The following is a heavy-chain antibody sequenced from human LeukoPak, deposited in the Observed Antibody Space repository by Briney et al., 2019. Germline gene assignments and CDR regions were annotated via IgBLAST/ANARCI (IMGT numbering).Heavy chain of an antibody. CDR1: GYTFTSYG. CDR2: ISAYNGNT. Sequence: GASVKVSCKASGYTFTSYGISWVRQAPGQGLEWMGWISAYNGNTNYAQKLQGRVTMTTDTSTSTAYMELRSLRSDDTAVYYCARADSKYFDWFRALHEYYFDYWGQGTLVTVSS. J-gene: IGHJ4*02. CDR3: ARADSKYFDWFRALHEYYFDY. V-gene: IGHV1-18*01. D-gene: IGHD3-9*01.